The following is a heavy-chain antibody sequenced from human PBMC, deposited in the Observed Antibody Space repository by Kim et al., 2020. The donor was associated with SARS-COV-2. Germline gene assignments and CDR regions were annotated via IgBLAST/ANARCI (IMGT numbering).Heavy chain of an antibody. CDR3: ARAYYGDYDY. Sequence: STYYNPSLKSRVTISVDTSKNQFSLKLSSVTAADTAVYYCARAYYGDYDYWGQGTLVTVSS. CDR2: ST. V-gene: IGHV4-39*01. J-gene: IGHJ4*02. D-gene: IGHD4-17*01.